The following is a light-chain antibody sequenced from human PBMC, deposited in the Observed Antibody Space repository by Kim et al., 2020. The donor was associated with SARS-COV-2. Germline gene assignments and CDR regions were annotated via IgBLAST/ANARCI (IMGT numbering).Light chain of an antibody. V-gene: IGKV3-20*01. CDR2: GAS. J-gene: IGKJ2*01. Sequence: EIVLTQSPGTLSLSPGDSATLSCRASQSVRADYLAWYQQRPGQAPRLLIYGASSRATGIPDRFSGSGSGTDFTLTISRLEPEDFAVYHCHQYGDSPYTFGQGAKLDI. CDR3: HQYGDSPYT. CDR1: QSVRADY.